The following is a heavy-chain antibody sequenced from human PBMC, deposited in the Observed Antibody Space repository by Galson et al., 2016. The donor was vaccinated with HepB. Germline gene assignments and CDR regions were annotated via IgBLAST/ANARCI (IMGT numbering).Heavy chain of an antibody. J-gene: IGHJ4*02. D-gene: IGHD6-19*01. CDR3: TRDLGWGGTGYFDY. CDR1: GFTFSSYT. V-gene: IGHV3-21*01. CDR2: ISSSTSYI. Sequence: SLRLSCAASGFTFSSYTMNWVRQAPGKGLEWVSSISSSTSYIYSADSVKDRFTISRDNAKNSLYLQMNSLRVEDTAIYYCTRDLGWGGTGYFDYWGQGTLVTVSS.